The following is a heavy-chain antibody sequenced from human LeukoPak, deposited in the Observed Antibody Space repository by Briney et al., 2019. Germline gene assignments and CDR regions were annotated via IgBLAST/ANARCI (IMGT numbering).Heavy chain of an antibody. V-gene: IGHV1-2*02. CDR2: INPNSGGT. D-gene: IGHD4-17*01. CDR3: ARGGDDYGDSTGY. Sequence: ASVTVSSTASGGTFTNYAISWVRQAPGQGLEWMGWINPNSGGTNYAQKFQGRVTMTRDTSISTAYMELSRLRSDDADVYYCARGGDDYGDSTGYWGQGTLVTVSS. J-gene: IGHJ4*02. CDR1: GGTFTNYA.